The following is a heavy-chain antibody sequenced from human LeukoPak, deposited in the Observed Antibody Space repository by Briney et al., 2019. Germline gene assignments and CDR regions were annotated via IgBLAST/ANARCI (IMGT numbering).Heavy chain of an antibody. Sequence: VASVKVSCKASGDTFSSYAISWVRQAPGNGLEWMGGIIYIFGTANYAQKFQGRVTITADETTSTAYMELSSLRSEDTAVYYCARSEAAAGPMWSYFDYWGQGTLVTVSS. J-gene: IGHJ4*02. CDR3: ARSEAAAGPMWSYFDY. V-gene: IGHV1-69*13. CDR2: IIYIFGTA. CDR1: GDTFSSYA. D-gene: IGHD6-13*01.